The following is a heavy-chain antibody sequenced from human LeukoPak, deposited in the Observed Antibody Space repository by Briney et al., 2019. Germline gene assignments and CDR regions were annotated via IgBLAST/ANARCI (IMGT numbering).Heavy chain of an antibody. D-gene: IGHD6-6*01. CDR1: GFTFSSYS. CDR2: ISSSSSYI. Sequence: GSLRLSCAASGFTFSSYSMKWVRPAPGKGPEWVSSISSSSSYIYYADSVKGRFTISRDNAKNSLYLQMNSLRAEDTAVYYCARFAYSSSPHIDYWGQGTLVTVSS. CDR3: ARFAYSSSPHIDY. V-gene: IGHV3-21*01. J-gene: IGHJ4*02.